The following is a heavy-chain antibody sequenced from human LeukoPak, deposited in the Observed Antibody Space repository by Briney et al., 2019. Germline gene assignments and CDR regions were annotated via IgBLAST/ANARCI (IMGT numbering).Heavy chain of an antibody. CDR3: ASGLRFLEWLLWPFDY. CDR2: IIPIFGTA. Sequence: SVKVSCKASGGTFSSYAISWVRQAPGQGLEWMGGIIPIFGTANYAQKFQGRVTITADESTSTAYMELSSLRSEDTAVYYCASGLRFLEWLLWPFDYWGQGTLVTVSS. D-gene: IGHD3-3*01. J-gene: IGHJ4*02. V-gene: IGHV1-69*13. CDR1: GGTFSSYA.